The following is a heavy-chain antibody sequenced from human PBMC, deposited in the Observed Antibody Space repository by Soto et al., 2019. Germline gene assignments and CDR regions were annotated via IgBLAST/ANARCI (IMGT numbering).Heavy chain of an antibody. CDR1: GVSVNDFF. J-gene: IGHJ5*02. D-gene: IGHD5-18*01. Sequence: SETLSLTCAVSGVSVNDFFWAWIRQPAGKGLEWLGRTFISGKSNYNPSVESRVIMSVDMSKNQVSLLLRSTTAADTAVYYCARQARYSDLDAWGQGIPVTVSS. V-gene: IGHV4-4*07. CDR3: ARQARYSDLDA. CDR2: TFISGKS.